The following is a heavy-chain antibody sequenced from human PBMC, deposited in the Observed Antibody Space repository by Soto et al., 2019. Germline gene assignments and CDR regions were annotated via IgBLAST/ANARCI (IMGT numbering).Heavy chain of an antibody. CDR1: GGSLSSDY. V-gene: IGHV4-4*07. CDR2: IYTSGST. CDR3: ARDADYDSRLNWFDP. D-gene: IGHD3-22*01. J-gene: IGHJ5*02. Sequence: SATRSLACTVSGGSLSSDYWSWIKQPAGKGLGWIGRIYTSGSTNYNPSLKSRVTMSVDTSKNQFSLKLSSVTAADTAVYYCARDADYDSRLNWFDPWGQGTLVTV.